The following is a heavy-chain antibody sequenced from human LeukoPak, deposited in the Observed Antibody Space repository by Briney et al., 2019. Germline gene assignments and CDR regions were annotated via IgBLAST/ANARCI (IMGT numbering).Heavy chain of an antibody. J-gene: IGHJ5*02. D-gene: IGHD3-3*01. CDR2: IYYSGST. CDR1: GGSISSYY. Sequence: PSETLSLTCTVSGGSISSYYWSWIRQPPGKGLEWIGYIYYSGSTNYNPSLKSRVTISVDTSKNQFSLKLSSVTAADTAVYYCARDSPITIFGVVSMIQIFDPWGQGTLVTVSS. CDR3: ARDSPITIFGVVSMIQIFDP. V-gene: IGHV4-59*12.